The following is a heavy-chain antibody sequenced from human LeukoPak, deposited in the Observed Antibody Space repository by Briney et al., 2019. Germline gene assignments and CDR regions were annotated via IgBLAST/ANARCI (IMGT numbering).Heavy chain of an antibody. J-gene: IGHJ4*02. CDR2: IYYSGST. D-gene: IGHD3-10*01. Sequence: SETLSLTCTVSGGSISSSSYYWGWIRQPPGKGLEWIGSIYYSGSTYYNPSLKSRVTISVDTSKNQFSLKLSSVTAADTAVYYCVTQEELLWFGEFPPVLFDYWGQGTLVTVSS. CDR1: GGSISSSSYY. CDR3: VTQEELLWFGEFPPVLFDY. V-gene: IGHV4-39*07.